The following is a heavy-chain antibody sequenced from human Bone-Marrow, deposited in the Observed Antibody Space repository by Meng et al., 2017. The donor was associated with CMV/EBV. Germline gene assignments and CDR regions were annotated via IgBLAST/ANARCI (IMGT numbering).Heavy chain of an antibody. CDR3: ARGGDFNCMDV. D-gene: IGHD3-16*01. Sequence: GGSLRLSCAASGFSVTDNYMTWVRQAPGKGLEWVSVIYSLGTTYYADSVKGRLTIPRDTAKNTVLLQMNSLRAEDTAVYYCARGGDFNCMDVWGQGTTVTFSS. CDR2: IYSLGTT. J-gene: IGHJ6*02. CDR1: GFSVTDNY. V-gene: IGHV3-53*01.